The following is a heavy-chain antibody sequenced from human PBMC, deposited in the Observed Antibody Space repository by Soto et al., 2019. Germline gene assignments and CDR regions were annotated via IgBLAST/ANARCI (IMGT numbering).Heavy chain of an antibody. D-gene: IGHD3-10*01. J-gene: IGHJ4*02. CDR3: ARALNMVRVYFDY. CDR1: GFTFSSYA. V-gene: IGHV3-30-3*01. CDR2: ISYDGSNK. Sequence: PGGSLRLSYAASGFTFSSYAMHWVRQAPGKGLEWVAVISYDGSNKYYADSVKGRFTISRDNSKNTLYLQMNSLRAEDTAVYYCARALNMVRVYFDYWGQGTLVTVSS.